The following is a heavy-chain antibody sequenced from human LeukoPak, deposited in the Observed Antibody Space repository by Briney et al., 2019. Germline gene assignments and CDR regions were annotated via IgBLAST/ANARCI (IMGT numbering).Heavy chain of an antibody. V-gene: IGHV3-23*01. Sequence: GGSLRLSCAASGFTFSSYGMGWVRQAPGRGLEWVSAISGSGGSTYYADSVKGRFTISRDNSKNTLYLQVNSLRAENTAVYYCAIRAGAYSHPYAYWGQETLVTVSS. D-gene: IGHD4/OR15-4a*01. CDR1: GFTFSSYG. CDR3: AIRAGAYSHPYAY. CDR2: ISGSGGST. J-gene: IGHJ4*02.